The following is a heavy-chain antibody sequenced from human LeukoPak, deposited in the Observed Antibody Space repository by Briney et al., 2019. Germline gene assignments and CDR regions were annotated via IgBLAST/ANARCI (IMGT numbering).Heavy chain of an antibody. CDR2: IKQDGSEK. CDR1: GFTFSSYW. D-gene: IGHD3-9*01. CDR3: ATYYDILTGYYNGLDY. Sequence: PGGSLRLSCAASGFTFSSYWMSWVRQAPGKGLECGANIKQDGSEKYYVDSVEGRFTISRDNAKNTLHLQMNSLRAEDTAVYYCATYYDILTGYYNGLDYWGQGTLVTVSS. J-gene: IGHJ4*02. V-gene: IGHV3-7*03.